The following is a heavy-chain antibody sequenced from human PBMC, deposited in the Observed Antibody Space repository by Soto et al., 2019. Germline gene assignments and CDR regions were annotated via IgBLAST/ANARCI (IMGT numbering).Heavy chain of an antibody. Sequence: QVQLVQSGAEVKKPGASVRVSCKTSGYTFINYGITWVRQAPGQGLEWMGWLSAYNGDTSSSEKLQDRFTMTTDTSTNTVYIDLRSLTSNDMAVYYCARWSAIVGGAEALDVWGQGTMVIVSS. CDR1: GYTFINYG. CDR2: LSAYNGDT. V-gene: IGHV1-18*03. CDR3: ARWSAIVGGAEALDV. D-gene: IGHD1-26*01. J-gene: IGHJ3*01.